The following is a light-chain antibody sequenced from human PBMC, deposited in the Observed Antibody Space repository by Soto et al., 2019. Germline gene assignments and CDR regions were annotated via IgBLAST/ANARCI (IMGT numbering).Light chain of an antibody. CDR2: EVS. CDR1: STDVGGYNY. CDR3: SSYTSDSTLV. J-gene: IGLJ3*02. V-gene: IGLV2-14*01. Sequence: QSVLTQPASVSGSPGQSIAISCTGTSTDVGGYNYVSWYQQHPGKAPKLMICEVSNRPSGVSNRFSGAKSGNTASLTISGLQAEDEADYYCSSYTSDSTLVFGGGTKLTVL.